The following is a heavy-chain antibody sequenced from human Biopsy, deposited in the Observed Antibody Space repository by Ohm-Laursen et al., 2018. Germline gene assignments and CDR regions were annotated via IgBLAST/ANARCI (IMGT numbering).Heavy chain of an antibody. Sequence: SLRLSCAASGFDFSDYSMSWVRQAPGKGLEWVSSVTTTSSYIYYADSVKGRFTISGDNAKNSLYLQMNSLRAEDTAVYYCTGDSGGLGDYWGQGTLVTVSS. CDR2: VTTTSSYI. D-gene: IGHD2-8*02. V-gene: IGHV3-21*01. CDR1: GFDFSDYS. CDR3: TGDSGGLGDY. J-gene: IGHJ4*02.